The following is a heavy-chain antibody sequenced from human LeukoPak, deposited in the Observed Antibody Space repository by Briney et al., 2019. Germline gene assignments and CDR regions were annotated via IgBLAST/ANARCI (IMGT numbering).Heavy chain of an antibody. Sequence: SETLSLTCTVSGVSISSYYWSWIRQPPGKGLEWIGYISYSESTNYNPSLKSRVTISVDTSKNQFSLKLSSVTAADTAVYYCVRLVGHLDFWGQGTQVTVSS. D-gene: IGHD3-16*01. CDR2: ISYSEST. V-gene: IGHV4-59*01. CDR1: GVSISSYY. CDR3: VRLVGHLDF. J-gene: IGHJ4*02.